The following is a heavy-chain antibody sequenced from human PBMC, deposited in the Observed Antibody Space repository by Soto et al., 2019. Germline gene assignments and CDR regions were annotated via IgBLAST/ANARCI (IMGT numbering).Heavy chain of an antibody. Sequence: SETLSLTCAVYGGSFSGYYWSWIRQPPGKGLEWIGEINHSGSTNYNPSLKSRVTISVDTSKNQFSLKLSSVTAADTAVYYCARVSGYSSSWDRYNWRYYFDYWGQGTLVTVSS. J-gene: IGHJ4*02. V-gene: IGHV4-34*01. CDR1: GGSFSGYY. D-gene: IGHD6-13*01. CDR2: INHSGST. CDR3: ARVSGYSSSWDRYNWRYYFDY.